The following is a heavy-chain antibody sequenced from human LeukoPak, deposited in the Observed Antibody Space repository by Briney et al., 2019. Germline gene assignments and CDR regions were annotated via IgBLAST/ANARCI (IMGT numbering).Heavy chain of an antibody. Sequence: GGSLRLSCAASGFTFSKYWMLWVRQAPGKGLESVSRINTDGTVTTYADSVKGRFTVSRDNADSTMFLQMNSVRDEDTAVYYCATKQWLAPPPDSWGQGTPVTVSS. V-gene: IGHV3-74*01. D-gene: IGHD6-19*01. CDR1: GFTFSKYW. CDR3: ATKQWLAPPPDS. J-gene: IGHJ4*02. CDR2: INTDGTVT.